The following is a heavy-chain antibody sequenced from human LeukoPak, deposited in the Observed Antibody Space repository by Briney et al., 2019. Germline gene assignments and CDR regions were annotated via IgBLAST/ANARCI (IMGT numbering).Heavy chain of an antibody. J-gene: IGHJ4*02. V-gene: IGHV3-30*18. D-gene: IGHD3-22*01. Sequence: GGSLRLSCAASGFTFSSYGMHWVRQAPGKGLEWVAVISYDGSNKYYADSVKGRFTISRGNSKNTLYLQMNSLRAEDTAVYYCAKDHDSSGYYDYWGQGTLVTVSS. CDR2: ISYDGSNK. CDR3: AKDHDSSGYYDY. CDR1: GFTFSSYG.